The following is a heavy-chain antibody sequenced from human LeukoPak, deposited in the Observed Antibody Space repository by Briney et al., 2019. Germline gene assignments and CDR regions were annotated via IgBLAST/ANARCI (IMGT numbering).Heavy chain of an antibody. V-gene: IGHV3-48*03. Sequence: GGSLRLSCAASGFTFSSYEMNWVRQAPGKGLEWVPYISSSGSTIYYADSVKGRFTISRDNAKNSLYLQMNSLRAEDTAVYYCARAGIAAAYLQHWGQGTLVTVSS. CDR3: ARAGIAAAYLQH. CDR2: ISSSGSTI. J-gene: IGHJ1*01. D-gene: IGHD6-13*01. CDR1: GFTFSSYE.